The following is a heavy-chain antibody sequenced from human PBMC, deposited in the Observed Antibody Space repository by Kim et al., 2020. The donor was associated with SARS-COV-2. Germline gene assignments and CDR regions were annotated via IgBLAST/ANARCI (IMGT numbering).Heavy chain of an antibody. CDR1: GFTFSDYY. Sequence: GGSLRLSCAASGFTFSDYYMNWIRQTPGKGLEWVSYISSSGSTIFYADSVKGRFTISRDNARNALFLQMNSLRAEDTAVYYCARDRSSITIFGVVTYYGMDVWGQGPTVTVSS. CDR2: ISSSGSTI. J-gene: IGHJ6*02. D-gene: IGHD3-3*01. V-gene: IGHV3-11*01. CDR3: ARDRSSITIFGVVTYYGMDV.